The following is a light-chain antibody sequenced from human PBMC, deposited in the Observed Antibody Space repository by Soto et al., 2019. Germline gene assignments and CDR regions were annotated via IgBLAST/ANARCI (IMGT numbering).Light chain of an antibody. J-gene: IGKJ2*01. CDR3: QQYGGSPMYT. Sequence: PGERATLSCRASQSVSSSYLAWYQQKPGQAPRLLIYGASSRATGIPDRFSGSGSGTDFTLTISRLEPEDFAVYYCQQYGGSPMYTFGQGTKLEIK. V-gene: IGKV3-20*01. CDR2: GAS. CDR1: QSVSSSY.